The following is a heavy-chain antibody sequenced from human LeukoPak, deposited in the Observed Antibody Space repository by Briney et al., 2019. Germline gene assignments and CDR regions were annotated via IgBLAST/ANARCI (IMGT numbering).Heavy chain of an antibody. D-gene: IGHD3-10*01. V-gene: IGHV4-4*07. Sequence: SETLSLTCTVSGVSISSSYWSWIRQPAGKGLEWVGHIYAIGSTNYNPSLESRITMSVDTSENRFSLRLSSVTAADTAVYYCARAWGSWYFDLWGRGTLVTVSS. CDR3: ARAWGSWYFDL. CDR2: IYAIGST. J-gene: IGHJ2*01. CDR1: GVSISSSY.